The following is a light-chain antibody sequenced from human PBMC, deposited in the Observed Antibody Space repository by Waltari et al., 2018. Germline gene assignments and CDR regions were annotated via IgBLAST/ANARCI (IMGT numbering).Light chain of an antibody. J-gene: IGKJ1*01. CDR3: QHYNNWPPWT. Sequence: EIVMTQSPATLSVSPGERATLPCRASEFIHINLAWYQQKPGQAPRLLVFDASTRATGIPARFSGSGSGTEFTLTISSLQSEDFAVYYCQHYNNWPPWTFGQGTKVEI. CDR2: DAS. CDR1: EFIHIN. V-gene: IGKV3-15*01.